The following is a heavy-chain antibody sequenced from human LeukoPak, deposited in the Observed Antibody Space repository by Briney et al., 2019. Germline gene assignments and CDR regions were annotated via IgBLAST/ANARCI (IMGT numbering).Heavy chain of an antibody. V-gene: IGHV4-34*01. CDR2: INHGGTT. Sequence: SETLSLTCAVYGGSLSRYWWHWIRQPPGKALEWIGEINHGGTTKYNPSLMSRVTISLDTSNNQFSLKLTSVTAADTAVYYCTRTDMVGASLSSSWGQGALVTVSS. D-gene: IGHD1-26*01. J-gene: IGHJ5*02. CDR1: GGSLSRYW. CDR3: TRTDMVGASLSSS.